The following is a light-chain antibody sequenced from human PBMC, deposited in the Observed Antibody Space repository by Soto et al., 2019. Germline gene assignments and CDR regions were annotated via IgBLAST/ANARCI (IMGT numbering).Light chain of an antibody. CDR1: QSVSSN. Sequence: EIVMTQSPVNVSMSPGARATLSCWAGQSVSSNLAWYQQRPGQAPRLLIYGASTRATGIPARFTGSGSGTEFTLTISSLQFGYSAVYYCQQYNDWWTFGQGTKVEIK. CDR3: QQYNDWWT. J-gene: IGKJ1*01. CDR2: GAS. V-gene: IGKV3-15*01.